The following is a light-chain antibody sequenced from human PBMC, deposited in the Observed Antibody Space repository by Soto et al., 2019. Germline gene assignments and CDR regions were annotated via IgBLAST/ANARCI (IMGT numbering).Light chain of an antibody. CDR3: QQYGTSPLT. CDR2: DAS. CDR1: QSVTTY. J-gene: IGKJ4*01. V-gene: IGKV3-11*01. Sequence: EIVLTQSPATLSLSPGERASISCRASQSVTTYLAWYQQKPGQAPRLLIYDASDRATGIPARFSGGGSGTDFTLTISRLEPEDFAVYYCQQYGTSPLTFGGGTKVDIK.